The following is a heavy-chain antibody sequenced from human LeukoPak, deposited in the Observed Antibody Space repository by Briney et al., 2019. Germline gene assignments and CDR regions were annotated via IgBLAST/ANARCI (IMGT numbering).Heavy chain of an antibody. CDR2: IKQDGSEK. D-gene: IGHD4-11*01. V-gene: IGHV3-7*01. CDR3: ARDDYSNYVGILDY. J-gene: IGHJ4*02. Sequence: PGGALRLSGAASGFTFSSYGLSWVRQAPGKGLEWVANIKQDGSEKYYVDSVKGRFTISRDNAKNSLYLQMNSLRAEDTAVYYCARDDYSNYVGILDYWGQGTLVTVSS. CDR1: GFTFSSYG.